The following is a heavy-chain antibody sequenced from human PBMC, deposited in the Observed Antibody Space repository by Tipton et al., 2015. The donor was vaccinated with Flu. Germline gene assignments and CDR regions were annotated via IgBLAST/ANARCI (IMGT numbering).Heavy chain of an antibody. CDR1: GGSISSGSYY. CDR2: IYYSGST. CDR3: ARGRTYLRDYDYVWGSYRSPRGMDV. J-gene: IGHJ6*02. Sequence: LSCTVSGGSISSGSYYWSWIRQPPGKGLEWIGSIYYSGSTYYNPSLKSRVTISVDTSKNQFSLKLSSVTAADTAVYYCARGRTYLRDYDYVWGSYRSPRGMDVWGQGTTVTVSS. D-gene: IGHD3-16*02. V-gene: IGHV4-39*07.